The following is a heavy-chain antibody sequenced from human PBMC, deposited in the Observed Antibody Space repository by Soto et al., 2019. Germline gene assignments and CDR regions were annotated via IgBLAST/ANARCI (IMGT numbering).Heavy chain of an antibody. J-gene: IGHJ6*02. CDR2: MNPNSGNT. Sequence: ASVKVSCKAAGYTITRYDINCVRQATGQGLEWMGWMNPNSGNTGYAQKFQGRVTMTRNTSISTAYMELSSLRSEDTAVYYCARAYSSSWYYYYYGMDVWGQGTTVTVS. D-gene: IGHD6-13*01. CDR3: ARAYSSSWYYYYYGMDV. V-gene: IGHV1-8*01. CDR1: GYTITRYD.